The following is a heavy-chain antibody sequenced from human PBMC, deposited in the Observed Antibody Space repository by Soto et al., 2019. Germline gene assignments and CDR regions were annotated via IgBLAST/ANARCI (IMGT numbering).Heavy chain of an antibody. CDR2: INWNGGST. Sequence: GGSLRLSCTASGFTFSNYVMSWVRQAPGKGLEWVSGINWNGGSTGYADSVKGRFTISRDNAKNSLYLQMNSLRAEDTALYYCAKGGGYTFGGVRYFDYWGQGTLVTVSS. J-gene: IGHJ4*02. D-gene: IGHD3-16*01. CDR3: AKGGGYTFGGVRYFDY. CDR1: GFTFSNYV. V-gene: IGHV3-20*04.